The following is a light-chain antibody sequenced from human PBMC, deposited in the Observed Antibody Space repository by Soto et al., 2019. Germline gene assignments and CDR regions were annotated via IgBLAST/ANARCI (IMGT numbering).Light chain of an antibody. CDR3: QQYYGSPLT. CDR1: QSVLYSSNNKNY. V-gene: IGKV4-1*01. Sequence: DIVLTQAPDSLVVSLGERATINCKSSQSVLYSSNNKNYLAWYQQKPGQPPKLLIYWASTRESGVSDRFSGSGSGTDFTLTISSLQAEDVAVYYCQQYYGSPLTFGGGTKVEIK. CDR2: WAS. J-gene: IGKJ4*01.